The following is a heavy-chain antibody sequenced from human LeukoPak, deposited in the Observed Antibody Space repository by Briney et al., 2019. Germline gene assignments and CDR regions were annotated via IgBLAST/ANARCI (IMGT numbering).Heavy chain of an antibody. Sequence: ASVKVSCKASGYTFTGYYMHWVRQAPGQGLEWMGWINPNSGGTNYAQKFQGRVTMTRDTSISTAYMELSRLRSDDTAVYYCARDRDPYRAYTTPTNWFDPWGQGTLVTVSS. J-gene: IGHJ5*02. CDR1: GYTFTGYY. D-gene: IGHD2-2*02. V-gene: IGHV1-2*02. CDR3: ARDRDPYRAYTTPTNWFDP. CDR2: INPNSGGT.